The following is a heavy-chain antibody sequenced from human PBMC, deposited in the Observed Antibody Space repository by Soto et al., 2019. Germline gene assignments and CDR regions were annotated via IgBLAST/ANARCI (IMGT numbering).Heavy chain of an antibody. CDR3: ARDLRGYCSSTSCYLGDY. CDR2: FDPEDGET. V-gene: IGHV1-24*01. CDR1: GYTLTESS. D-gene: IGHD2-2*01. Sequence: ASVKVSCKVSGYTLTESSMHWVRQAPGKGLEWMGGFDPEDGETIYAQKFQGRVTMTEDTSTDTAYMELRSLRSEDTAVYYCARDLRGYCSSTSCYLGDYWGQGTLVTVSS. J-gene: IGHJ4*02.